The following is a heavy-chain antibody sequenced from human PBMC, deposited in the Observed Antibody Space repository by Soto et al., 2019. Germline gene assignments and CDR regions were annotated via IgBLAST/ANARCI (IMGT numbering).Heavy chain of an antibody. CDR3: ARGLSADKVDY. D-gene: IGHD2-15*01. J-gene: IGHJ4*02. CDR1: GGSISSGDYY. CDR2: IYNSGST. Sequence: QVQLQESGPGLVKPSQTLSLTCTVSGGSISSGDYYWSWIRQPPGQGLEWIGHIYNSGSTYNNPSRKSRVIISVDTSKNQFSLNLISVTAADTAVYYCARGLSADKVDYWGQGTLVTVSS. V-gene: IGHV4-30-4*01.